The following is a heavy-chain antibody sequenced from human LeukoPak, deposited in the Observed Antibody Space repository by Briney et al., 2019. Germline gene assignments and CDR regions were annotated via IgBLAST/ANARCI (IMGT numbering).Heavy chain of an antibody. J-gene: IGHJ3*02. D-gene: IGHD4-17*01. CDR2: IYYSGST. V-gene: IGHV4-59*01. Sequence: SSETLSLTCTVSGGSISSYYWSWIRQPPGKGPEWIGYIYYSGSTNYNPSLKSRVTISVDTSKNQFSLKLSSVTAADTAVYYCARSGMNDYGDPDAFDIWGQGTMVTVSS. CDR1: GGSISSYY. CDR3: ARSGMNDYGDPDAFDI.